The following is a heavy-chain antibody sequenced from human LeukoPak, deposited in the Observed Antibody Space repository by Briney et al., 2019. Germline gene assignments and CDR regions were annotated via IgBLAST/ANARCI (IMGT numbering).Heavy chain of an antibody. D-gene: IGHD5-18*01. CDR1: GGSISSGSDY. V-gene: IGHV4-61*02. J-gene: IGHJ5*02. Sequence: SQTLSLTCTVSGGSISSGSDYWSWIRQPAGKGLEWIGRIYTSGSTNYNPSLKSRVTISVDTSKNQFSLKLSSVTAADTAVYYCARERIQLNWFDPWGQGTLVTVSS. CDR2: IYTSGST. CDR3: ARERIQLNWFDP.